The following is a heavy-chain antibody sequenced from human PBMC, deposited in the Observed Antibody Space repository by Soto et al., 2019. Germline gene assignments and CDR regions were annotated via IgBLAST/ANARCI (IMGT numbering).Heavy chain of an antibody. CDR1: GGSFRGYF. D-gene: IGHD2-21*01. V-gene: IGHV4-34*01. J-gene: IGHJ6*02. CDR2: INHSGST. Sequence: SETPALTCAVYGGSFRGYFWGWIRQPPGKGLEWIGEINHSGSTNYNPSLKSRVTISVDTSKNQFSLKLSSVTAADTAVYYCAREGVRGMDVWGQGTTVTVSS. CDR3: AREGVRGMDV.